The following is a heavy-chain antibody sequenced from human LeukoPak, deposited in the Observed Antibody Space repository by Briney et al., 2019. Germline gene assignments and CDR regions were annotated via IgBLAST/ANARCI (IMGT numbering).Heavy chain of an antibody. D-gene: IGHD1-26*01. CDR2: IIPIFGTV. CDR1: GGTFSSYA. CDR3: ARDGPYSGSYY. V-gene: IGHV1-69*06. Sequence: ASVKVSCKTSGGTFSSYAISWVRQAPGQGLEWMGGIIPIFGTVNSAPKFQGRLTLTADKSTGTAYMELYSLTSDDTAVYYCARDGPYSGSYYWGQGTLVTVSS. J-gene: IGHJ4*02.